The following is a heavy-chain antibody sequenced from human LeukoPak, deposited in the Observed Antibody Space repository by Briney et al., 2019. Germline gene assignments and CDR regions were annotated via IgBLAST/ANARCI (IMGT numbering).Heavy chain of an antibody. J-gene: IGHJ4*02. D-gene: IGHD1-26*01. Sequence: GASVKVSCKASGGTFSRYGISWVRQAPGQGLEWMGGIIPIFGTPNYAQSFQGRVAITADESTNTAYLELTSLTSEDTAIYYCVRVAYSGRSLYYFDYWGQGTLVTVSS. CDR2: IIPIFGTP. CDR1: GGTFSRYG. V-gene: IGHV1-69*13. CDR3: VRVAYSGRSLYYFDY.